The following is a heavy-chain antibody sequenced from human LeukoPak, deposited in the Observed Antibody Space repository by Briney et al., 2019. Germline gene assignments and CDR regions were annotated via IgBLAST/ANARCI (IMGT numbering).Heavy chain of an antibody. J-gene: IGHJ4*02. Sequence: SETLSLTCAVYSGSFSGYYWSWIRQLPGKGLEWIGEINRGGSTNYNPSLKSRVTISVDTSKNQFSLKLTSVTAADTAVYYCARGYGSGSYYNYWGQGTLVTVSS. CDR2: INRGGST. CDR1: SGSFSGYY. D-gene: IGHD3-10*01. V-gene: IGHV4-34*01. CDR3: ARGYGSGSYYNY.